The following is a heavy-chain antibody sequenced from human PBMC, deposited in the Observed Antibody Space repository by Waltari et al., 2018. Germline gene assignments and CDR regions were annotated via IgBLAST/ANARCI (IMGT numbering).Heavy chain of an antibody. CDR1: GGTFSSYA. J-gene: IGHJ6*02. CDR2: IIPIFGTA. Sequence: QVQLVQSGAEVKKPGSSVKVSCKASGGTFSSYAISWVRQAPGQGLEWMGGIIPIFGTANYAQKFQGRVTITPDESTSTAYMELSSLRSEDTAVYYCARGWSGYLKRVGFDAGMDVWGQGTTVTVSS. D-gene: IGHD3-3*01. V-gene: IGHV1-69*05. CDR3: ARGWSGYLKRVGFDAGMDV.